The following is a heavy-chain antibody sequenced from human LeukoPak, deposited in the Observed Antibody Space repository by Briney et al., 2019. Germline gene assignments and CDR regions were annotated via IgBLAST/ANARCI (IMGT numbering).Heavy chain of an antibody. CDR2: INWNGGST. CDR1: GFTFDDYG. CDR3: ARLRLPYSPSFYFDY. Sequence: GGSLRLSCAASGFTFDDYGMGWVRKAPGKGLEWVSGINWNGGSTNYADSVKGRFTISRDNAKKSLSLQMNSLRDEDTALYYCARLRLPYSPSFYFDYWGQGTLVTVSS. D-gene: IGHD1-26*01. J-gene: IGHJ4*02. V-gene: IGHV3-20*04.